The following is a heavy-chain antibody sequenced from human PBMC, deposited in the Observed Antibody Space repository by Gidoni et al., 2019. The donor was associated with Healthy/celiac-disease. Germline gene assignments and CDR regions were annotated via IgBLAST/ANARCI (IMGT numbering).Heavy chain of an antibody. V-gene: IGHV5-51*01. CDR2: IYPGDSDT. D-gene: IGHD1-20*01. Sequence: EVQLVQSGAEVKKHGESRKISWKGYGYSFTSYWIGWVLQMPGKGLEWMGIIYPGDSDTRYSPSFPGQVTISADKSISTAYLQWSSLKASDTAMYYCARQGSERYNDYWGQGTLVTFSS. CDR1: GYSFTSYW. CDR3: ARQGSERYNDY. J-gene: IGHJ4*02.